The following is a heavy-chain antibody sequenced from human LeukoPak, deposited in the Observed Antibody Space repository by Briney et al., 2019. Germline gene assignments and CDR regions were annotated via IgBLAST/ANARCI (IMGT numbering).Heavy chain of an antibody. Sequence: ASVKVSCRASGGTFSSYAISWVRQAPGQGLEWMGGIIPIFGTANYAQKFQGRVTITADESTSTAYMELSSLRSEDTAVYYCARFPGSVVVKAFDIWGQGTMVTVSS. V-gene: IGHV1-69*13. J-gene: IGHJ3*02. D-gene: IGHD3-22*01. CDR1: GGTFSSYA. CDR3: ARFPGSVVVKAFDI. CDR2: IIPIFGTA.